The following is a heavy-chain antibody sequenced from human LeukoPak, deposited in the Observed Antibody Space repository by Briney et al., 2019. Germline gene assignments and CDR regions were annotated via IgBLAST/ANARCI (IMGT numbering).Heavy chain of an antibody. CDR1: GGSISSNSYY. Sequence: SETLSLICTVSGGSISSNSYYWGRIRQPPGKGLEWIGSIYYSGNTYYNPSLKSRVTISVDTSKNQFSLKLSSVTAADTAVYYCARPRQGDYYFDYWGQGTLVTVSS. D-gene: IGHD2-21*02. V-gene: IGHV4-39*01. CDR2: IYYSGNT. J-gene: IGHJ4*02. CDR3: ARPRQGDYYFDY.